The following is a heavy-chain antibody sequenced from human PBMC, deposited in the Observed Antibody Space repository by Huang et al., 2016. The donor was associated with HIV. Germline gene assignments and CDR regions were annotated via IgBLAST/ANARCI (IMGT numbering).Heavy chain of an antibody. CDR3: ARARYFGPPTTINWFDP. D-gene: IGHD3-9*01. CDR2: IYYMGGP. CDR1: GDSISSHY. J-gene: IGHJ5*02. Sequence: QVQLQESGPGLVKPSETLSLTCTVFGDSISSHYWRSFRQPPGKGLEWIGSIYYMGGPIYNPSLKSRVTTSADPSRNQFSLKLRSVTAADTAVYYCARARYFGPPTTINWFDPWGQGTLVTVSS. V-gene: IGHV4-59*11.